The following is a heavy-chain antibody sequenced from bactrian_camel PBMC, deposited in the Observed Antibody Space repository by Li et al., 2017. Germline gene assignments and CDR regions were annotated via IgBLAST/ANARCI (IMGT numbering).Heavy chain of an antibody. CDR1: GYAYASNC. V-gene: IGHV3S55*01. Sequence: HVQLVESGGGSVQAGGSLVLSCAASGYAYASNCMGWFRQAPGKEREGVAHIGSGEYRRYADSVRGRFAISKDAAKNTLYLEMNSLKPEDTAMYSCAAALPPCAAREPYKYWGQGTQVTVS. CDR2: IGSGEYR. CDR3: AAALPPCAAREPYKY. J-gene: IGHJ4*01. D-gene: IGHD1*01.